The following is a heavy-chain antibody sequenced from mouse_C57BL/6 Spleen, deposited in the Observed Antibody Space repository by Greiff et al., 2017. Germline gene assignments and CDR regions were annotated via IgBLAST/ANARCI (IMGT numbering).Heavy chain of an antibody. J-gene: IGHJ1*03. V-gene: IGHV1-5*01. D-gene: IGHD2-5*01. CDR3: TRSYSNFDWYFDV. CDR2: IYPGNSDT. CDR1: GYTFTSYW. Sequence: EVQLQQSGTVLARPGASVKMSCKTSGYTFTSYWMHWVKQRPGQGLEWIGAIYPGNSDTSYNQKFKGKAKLTAVTSASTAYMELSSLTNEDSAVFYCTRSYSNFDWYFDVWGTGTTVTVSS.